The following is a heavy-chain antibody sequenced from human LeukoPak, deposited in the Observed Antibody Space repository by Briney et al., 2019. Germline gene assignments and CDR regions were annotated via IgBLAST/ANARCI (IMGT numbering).Heavy chain of an antibody. Sequence: GASVKVSCKASGGTFSSYAISWVRQAPGQGLEWMGGIIPIFGTANYAQKFQGRVTITADESTSTAYMELNSLRSEDTAVYYCARSGPYSSSWFDPWGQGTLVTVSS. CDR2: IIPIFGTA. CDR1: GGTFSSYA. J-gene: IGHJ5*02. D-gene: IGHD6-13*01. CDR3: ARSGPYSSSWFDP. V-gene: IGHV1-69*13.